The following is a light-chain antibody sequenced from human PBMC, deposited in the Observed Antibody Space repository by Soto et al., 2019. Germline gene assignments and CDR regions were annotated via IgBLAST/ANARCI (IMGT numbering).Light chain of an antibody. V-gene: IGKV4-1*01. J-gene: IGKJ1*01. CDR3: QQPGT. Sequence: DIVMTQSPDSLAVSLGERATINCKSSQSVLYSSNNKNYLAWYQQKPGQPPKLLIYWASTRESGVPDRFSGSGSGTDFTLTISSLQAEDVAVYYCQQPGTFGQGTKVEIK. CDR1: QSVLYSSNNKNY. CDR2: WAS.